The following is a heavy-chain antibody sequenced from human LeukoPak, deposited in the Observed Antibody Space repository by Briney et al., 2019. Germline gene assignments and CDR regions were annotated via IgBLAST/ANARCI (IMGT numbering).Heavy chain of an antibody. D-gene: IGHD2-2*01. V-gene: IGHV4-4*02. CDR1: GGSISSSNW. Sequence: SGTLSLTCAVSGGSISSSNWQSWVRQPPGKGLEWIGEIYHSGSTNYNPSLKSRVTISVDKSKNQFSLKLSSVTAADTAVYYCAREVEGDCSSTSCYTNWFDPWGQGTLVTVSS. J-gene: IGHJ5*02. CDR2: IYHSGST. CDR3: AREVEGDCSSTSCYTNWFDP.